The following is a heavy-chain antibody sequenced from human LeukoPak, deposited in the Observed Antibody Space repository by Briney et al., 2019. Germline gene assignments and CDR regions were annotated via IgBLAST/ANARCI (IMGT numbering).Heavy chain of an antibody. Sequence: SETLSLTCTVSGYSISSGYYWGWIRQPPGRGLEWIGSIYNSGSTYYNPSLKSRVTISVDTSNNQFSLKLSSVTAADTAVYYCARVGFGFFYYWGQGPLVPVSS. CDR3: ARVGFGFFYY. V-gene: IGHV4-38-2*02. J-gene: IGHJ4*02. CDR2: IYNSGST. D-gene: IGHD3-16*01. CDR1: GYSISSGYY.